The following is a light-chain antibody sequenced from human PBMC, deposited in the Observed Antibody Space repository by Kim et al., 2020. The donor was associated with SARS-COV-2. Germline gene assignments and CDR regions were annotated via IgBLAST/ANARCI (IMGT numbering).Light chain of an antibody. CDR3: SSYAGTNPL. CDR1: SSDVGGYNF. CDR2: EVS. J-gene: IGLJ3*02. Sequence: QSALTQPPSASGSPGQSVTISCTGTSSDVGGYNFVSWYQQHPGKAPKLMLYEVSKRPSGVPDRFSGSKSGNTASLTVSGLQAEDEADYYCSSYAGTNPLFGGGTQLTVL. V-gene: IGLV2-8*01.